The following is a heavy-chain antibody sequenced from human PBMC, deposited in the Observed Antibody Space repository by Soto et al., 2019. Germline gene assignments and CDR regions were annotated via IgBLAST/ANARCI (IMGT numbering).Heavy chain of an antibody. V-gene: IGHV3-23*01. D-gene: IGHD3-10*01. CDR3: AKDRGYSSGSHFRYGMDV. J-gene: IGHJ6*02. CDR2: ISGSGRST. CDR1: GFTFSSYA. Sequence: EVHLLESGGGLVQPGGSLRLSCAASGFTFSSYAMSWVRRAPDKGLEWVSAISGSGRSTYYADSVKGRFTISRDNSNNTLYLQMNSLRAEDTAVYYCAKDRGYSSGSHFRYGMDVWGQGTTVSVSS.